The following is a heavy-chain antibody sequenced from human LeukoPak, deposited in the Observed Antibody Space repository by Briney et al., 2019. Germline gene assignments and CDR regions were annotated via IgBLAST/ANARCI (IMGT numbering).Heavy chain of an antibody. CDR1: GGSITSSSYY. J-gene: IGHJ6*03. V-gene: IGHV4-39*01. Sequence: PSETLSLTCTVSGGSITSSSYYWGWIRQPPGKGLEWIGNIYYSGSTYYNPSLKSRVTISVDTSKNQFSLKLSSVTAADTAVYCCARQYSGGILTGYYYYYMDVWGKGTTVTVSS. CDR2: IYYSGST. D-gene: IGHD3-9*01. CDR3: ARQYSGGILTGYYYYYMDV.